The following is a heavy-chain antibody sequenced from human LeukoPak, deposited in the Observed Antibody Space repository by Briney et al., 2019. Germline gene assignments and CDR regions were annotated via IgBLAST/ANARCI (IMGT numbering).Heavy chain of an antibody. V-gene: IGHV3-21*01. CDR3: ATRLSRGYFNY. Sequence: GGSLRLSCAASGFTFNTYNMNWVRQAPGKGLEWVSSISVSSSDIYYADSVKDRFTISRDTAKNSLYLQMKSLRAEDTAVYYCATRLSRGYFNYWGQGTLVTVSS. CDR2: ISVSSSDI. CDR1: GFTFNTYN. J-gene: IGHJ4*02.